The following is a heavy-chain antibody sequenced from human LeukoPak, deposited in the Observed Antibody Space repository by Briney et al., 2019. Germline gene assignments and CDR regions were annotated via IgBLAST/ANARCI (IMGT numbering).Heavy chain of an antibody. D-gene: IGHD2-15*01. CDR3: ARVLVVVAATRDYYYGMDV. CDR2: IYYSGST. J-gene: IGHJ6*02. Sequence: PSETLSLTCTVSGGSISSYYWSWIRQPPGKGLEWIGYIYYSGSTNYNPSLKSRVTISVDTSKNQFSLKLSSVTAADTAVYYCARVLVVVAATRDYYYGMDVWGQGTTVTVSS. V-gene: IGHV4-59*12. CDR1: GGSISSYY.